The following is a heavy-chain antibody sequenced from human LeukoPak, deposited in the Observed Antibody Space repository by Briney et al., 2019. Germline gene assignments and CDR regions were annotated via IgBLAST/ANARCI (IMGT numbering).Heavy chain of an antibody. Sequence: PSETLSLTCTVSGGSISSYYWSWIRQPAGKGLEWIGRIYTSGSTNYNPSLKSRVTMSVDTSKNQFSLKLSSVTAADTAVYYCARERHGSGSSYFDYWGQGTLVTVSS. CDR2: IYTSGST. V-gene: IGHV4-4*07. J-gene: IGHJ4*02. CDR1: GGSISSYY. CDR3: ARERHGSGSSYFDY. D-gene: IGHD3-10*01.